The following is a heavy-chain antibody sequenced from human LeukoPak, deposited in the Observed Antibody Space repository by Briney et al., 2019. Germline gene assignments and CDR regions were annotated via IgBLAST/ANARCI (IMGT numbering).Heavy chain of an antibody. Sequence: GGSLRLSCAASGFTFNSHWMNWVRQAPGKGLEWVGIINQDGGRIGYGDSVKGRFTISRDNAKNSLYLQMNSLRAEDTAVYYCARDQGYDSSGYYVGPFDYWGQGTLVTVSS. CDR2: INQDGGRI. CDR1: GFTFNSHW. CDR3: ARDQGYDSSGYYVGPFDY. V-gene: IGHV3-7*03. J-gene: IGHJ4*02. D-gene: IGHD3-22*01.